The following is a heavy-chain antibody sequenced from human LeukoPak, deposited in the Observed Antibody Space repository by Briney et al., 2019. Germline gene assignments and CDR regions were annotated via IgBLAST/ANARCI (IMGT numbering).Heavy chain of an antibody. CDR1: GYTFTSYG. CDR3: ASSGSYLGYFDY. V-gene: IGHV1-18*01. D-gene: IGHD1-26*01. J-gene: IGHJ4*02. Sequence: ASVKVSRKASGYTFTSYGISWVRQAPGQGLEWMGWISAYNGNTNYAQKLQGRVTMTTDTSTSTAYMELRSLRSDDTAVYYCASSGSYLGYFDYWGQGTLVTVSS. CDR2: ISAYNGNT.